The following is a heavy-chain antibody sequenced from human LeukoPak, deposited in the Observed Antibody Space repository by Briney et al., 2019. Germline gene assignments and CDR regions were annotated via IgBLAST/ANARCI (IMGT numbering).Heavy chain of an antibody. D-gene: IGHD6-13*01. CDR3: ARSKTAWYHFDY. CDR1: GFTVSSNY. Sequence: GGSLRLSCAASGFTVSSNYMSWVRQAPGKGLEWVSVIYSGGSTYYADSVKGRFTISRDNSKNTLYLQMNSLRAEDTAVYYCARSKTAWYHFDYWGQGTLVTVSS. CDR2: IYSGGST. V-gene: IGHV3-66*01. J-gene: IGHJ4*02.